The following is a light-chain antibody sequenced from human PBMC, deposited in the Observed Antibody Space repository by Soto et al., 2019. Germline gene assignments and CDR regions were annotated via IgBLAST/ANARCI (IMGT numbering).Light chain of an antibody. J-gene: IGLJ1*01. V-gene: IGLV2-14*01. CDR2: EVD. CDR3: SSYTTSSTYV. CDR1: SSDIGDYNY. Sequence: QSALTQPASVSGSPGQSITISCIGPSSDIGDYNYVSWYQQHPGQAPKLIIYEVDNRPSGISNRFSGSKSGNTASLTISGLQAEDEADYYCSSYTTSSTYVFGTGTKLTV.